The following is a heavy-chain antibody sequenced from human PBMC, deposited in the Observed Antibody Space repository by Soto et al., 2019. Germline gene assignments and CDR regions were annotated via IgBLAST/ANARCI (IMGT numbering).Heavy chain of an antibody. Sequence: GESLKISCKGSGYSFTSYFVGWVRQMPGKGLEWMGIIYPGDSDTRYSPSFQGQVTISADKSIRTAYLQWSSLKASDTAMYYCARPFESSARFDYWGQGTPVTVSS. CDR1: GYSFTSYF. CDR2: IYPGDSDT. CDR3: ARPFESSARFDY. D-gene: IGHD6-19*01. V-gene: IGHV5-51*01. J-gene: IGHJ4*02.